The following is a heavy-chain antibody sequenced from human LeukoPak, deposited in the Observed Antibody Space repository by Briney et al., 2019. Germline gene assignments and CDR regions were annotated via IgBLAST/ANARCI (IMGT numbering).Heavy chain of an antibody. CDR2: IYTSGST. V-gene: IGHV4-61*02. CDR3: ARDKWEPRYAFDI. D-gene: IGHD1-26*01. J-gene: IGHJ3*02. Sequence: SETLSLTCTVSGASISRGNYYWSWIRQPAGKGLEWIGRIYTSGSTTYNPSLKSRVTISLDTSKNQFSLKLSSVTAADTAVYYCARDKWEPRYAFDIWGQGTMVTVSS. CDR1: GASISRGNYY.